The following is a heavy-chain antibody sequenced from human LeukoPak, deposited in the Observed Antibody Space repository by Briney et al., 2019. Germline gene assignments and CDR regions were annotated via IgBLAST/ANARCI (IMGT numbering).Heavy chain of an antibody. CDR3: AKALNYYDSSGS. V-gene: IGHV3-23*01. D-gene: IGHD3-22*01. J-gene: IGHJ4*02. CDR1: GFTFSTYA. Sequence: PGGSLRLSCAASGFTFSTYAMTWVRQAPGKGLEWVSLISGTGGSTYYADSVKGRFTISRDNSKNTLYLQMNSLRAEDTAVYYCAKALNYYDSSGSWGQGTLVTVSS. CDR2: ISGTGGST.